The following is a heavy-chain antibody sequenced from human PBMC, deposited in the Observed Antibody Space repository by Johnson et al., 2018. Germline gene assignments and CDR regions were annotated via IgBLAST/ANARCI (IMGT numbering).Heavy chain of an antibody. J-gene: IGHJ6*02. V-gene: IGHV4-59*01. Sequence: QVQLQESGPGLVKPSETLSLKCTVSGGSISSYSWSWIRQSPGKGLEWIAYVYYTGSTHYNPSLASRVTISVDTSKNQLSLKLNSVTAADTAVYDCASAGMSTKYGMDVWGQGTTVIVSS. D-gene: IGHD2-2*01. CDR3: ASAGMSTKYGMDV. CDR1: GGSISSYS. CDR2: VYYTGST.